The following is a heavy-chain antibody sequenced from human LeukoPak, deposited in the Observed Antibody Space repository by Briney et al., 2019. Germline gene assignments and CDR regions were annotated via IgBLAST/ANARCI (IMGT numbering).Heavy chain of an antibody. Sequence: GGSLRLPCAASGFTFSDHYMTWIRQAPGKGLEWLSYISTSGISIYYADSVKGRFTISRDNAKNSLYLQMNSLRAEDTAVYYCARVGALNGYYMDVWGKGTTVTVSS. CDR1: GFTFSDHY. D-gene: IGHD3-16*01. V-gene: IGHV3-11*04. CDR2: ISTSGISI. J-gene: IGHJ6*03. CDR3: ARVGALNGYYMDV.